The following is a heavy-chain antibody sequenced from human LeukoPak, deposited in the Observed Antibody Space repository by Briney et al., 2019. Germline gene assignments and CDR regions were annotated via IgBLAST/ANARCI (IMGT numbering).Heavy chain of an antibody. Sequence: GGSLRLSCTFSGFTVSSNSMSCVRQAPGKGLELVSFIYSDNTLYSDSVKGRFTISRDNSKNTLYLQMNSLRAEDTAVYYCARWDGDYEGAEWFDPWGQGTLVTVSS. CDR1: GFTVSSNS. CDR2: IYSDNT. D-gene: IGHD4-17*01. V-gene: IGHV3-53*01. CDR3: ARWDGDYEGAEWFDP. J-gene: IGHJ5*02.